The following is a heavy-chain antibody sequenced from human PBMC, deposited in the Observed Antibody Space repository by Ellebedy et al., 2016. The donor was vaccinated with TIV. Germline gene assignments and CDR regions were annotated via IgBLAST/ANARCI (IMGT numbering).Heavy chain of an antibody. CDR2: IWYDGSNK. CDR1: GFTFSSYG. V-gene: IGHV3-33*01. J-gene: IGHJ4*02. D-gene: IGHD6-6*01. Sequence: GESLKISCAASGFTFSSYGMHWVRQAPGKGLEWVAVIWYDGSNKYYADSVKGRFTISRDNSKNTLYLQMNSLRAEDTAVYYCARDNVFEYSSSSFDYWGQGTLVTVSS. CDR3: ARDNVFEYSSSSFDY.